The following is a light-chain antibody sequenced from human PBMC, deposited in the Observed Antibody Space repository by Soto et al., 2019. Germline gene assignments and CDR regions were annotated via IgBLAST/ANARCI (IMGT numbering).Light chain of an antibody. CDR3: SSYTSSSTLHYV. V-gene: IGLV2-14*01. J-gene: IGLJ1*01. CDR1: SSDVGGYNY. Sequence: QSVLTQPASVSGSPGQSTTISCTGTSSDVGGYNYVSWYQQHPGKAPKLMIYDVSNRPSGVSNRFSGSKSGNTASLTISGLQAEDEADYYCSSYTSSSTLHYVFGTGTRSPS. CDR2: DVS.